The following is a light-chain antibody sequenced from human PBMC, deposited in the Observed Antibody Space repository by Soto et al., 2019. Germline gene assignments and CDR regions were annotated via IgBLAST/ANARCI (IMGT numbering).Light chain of an antibody. J-gene: IGKJ1*01. V-gene: IGKV1-5*03. CDR3: QHYNSYSEA. Sequence: QSPSFLSGSVGDRVTITCRARQTISSWLAWYQQKPGKAPKLLIYKASTLKSGVPSRFSGSGSGTEFTLTISSLQPDDFATYYCQHYNSYSEAFGQGAKVDIK. CDR1: QTISSW. CDR2: KAS.